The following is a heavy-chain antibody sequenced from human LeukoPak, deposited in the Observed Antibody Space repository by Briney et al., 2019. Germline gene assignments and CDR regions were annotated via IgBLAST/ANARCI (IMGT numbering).Heavy chain of an antibody. CDR3: GRWSGGSAWKYHNGMDV. CDR1: GYTFTSYG. Sequence: ASVKVSCKASGYTFTSYGISWVRQAAGQGLEWMGWISAYNGDTNSAQQFQGRVTMTTDTSTTTAYMDLRSLRSDDTAVYYCGRWSGGSAWKYHNGMDVWGQGTTVTVSS. V-gene: IGHV1-18*01. CDR2: ISAYNGDT. J-gene: IGHJ6*02. D-gene: IGHD6-19*01.